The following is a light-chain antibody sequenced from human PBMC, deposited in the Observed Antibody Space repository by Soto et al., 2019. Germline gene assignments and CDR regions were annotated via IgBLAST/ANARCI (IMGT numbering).Light chain of an antibody. J-gene: IGKJ4*02. Sequence: EIVLTQSPGTLPLSPGERATLSCRASQSLSSSYLAWYQQKPGQAPRLLIYGASSRATGIPDRFSGSGSGTDFTLTISRLEPEDFAVYYCQQRSSWPLTFGGGTKVDIK. V-gene: IGKV3D-20*02. CDR3: QQRSSWPLT. CDR2: GAS. CDR1: QSLSSSY.